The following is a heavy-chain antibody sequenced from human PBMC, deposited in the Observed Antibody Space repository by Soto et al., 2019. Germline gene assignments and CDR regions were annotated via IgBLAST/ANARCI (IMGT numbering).Heavy chain of an antibody. V-gene: IGHV3-30-3*01. J-gene: IGHJ2*01. D-gene: IGHD3-10*01. Sequence: QVQLVESGGGGVQPGRSLRLSCAAPGFTFSSYAMHWVRQAPGKGLDWVTVISYDGSNKYYEDPVKGRFTISRDNSKNTLYRQMNSLRAEDTAVYYCARDLRRVTMVRGVINWYFELWGRGTLVTVSS. CDR2: ISYDGSNK. CDR3: ARDLRRVTMVRGVINWYFEL. CDR1: GFTFSSYA.